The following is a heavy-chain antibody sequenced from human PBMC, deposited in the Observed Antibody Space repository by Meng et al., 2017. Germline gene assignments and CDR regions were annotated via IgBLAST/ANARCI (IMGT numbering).Heavy chain of an antibody. V-gene: IGHV4-34*01. Sequence: QVQLSEGGEGPLKPSETLSLSCAVYGGSSSGYYGSWIRQPPGKGLEWIGEINHSGSTNYNPSLKSRVTISVDTSKNQFSLMLSSVTAADTAVYYCSRVVYAVLVEFDYWGQGTLVTVSS. CDR3: SRVVYAVLVEFDY. D-gene: IGHD6-6*01. J-gene: IGHJ4*02. CDR2: INHSGST. CDR1: GGSSSGYY.